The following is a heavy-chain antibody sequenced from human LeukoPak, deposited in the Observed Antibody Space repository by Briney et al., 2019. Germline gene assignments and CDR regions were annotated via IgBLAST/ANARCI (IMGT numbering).Heavy chain of an antibody. CDR2: ISYDGSNK. Sequence: PGRSLRLSCAASGFTFSTYGMHWVRQAPGKGLEWVAVISYDGSNKYYADSVKGRFTISRDNSKNTLYLQMNSLRAEDTAVYYCARDRSGSYDRGAFDIWGQGTMVTVSS. CDR1: GFTFSTYG. CDR3: ARDRSGSYDRGAFDI. D-gene: IGHD1-26*01. V-gene: IGHV3-30*03. J-gene: IGHJ3*02.